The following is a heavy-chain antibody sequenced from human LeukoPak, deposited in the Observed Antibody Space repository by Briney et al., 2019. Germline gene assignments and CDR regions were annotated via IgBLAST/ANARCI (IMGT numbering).Heavy chain of an antibody. CDR1: GGSISSSSYY. Sequence: LSLTCTVSGGSISSSSYYWGWIRQAPGKGLERVSYISSSGSTIYYADSVKGRFTISRDNSKNTLYLQMNSLRAEDAAVYSCARQVQLENDSWFDPWGQGTLVTVSS. J-gene: IGHJ5*02. CDR3: ARQVQLENDSWFDP. V-gene: IGHV3-11*04. CDR2: ISSSGSTI. D-gene: IGHD1-1*01.